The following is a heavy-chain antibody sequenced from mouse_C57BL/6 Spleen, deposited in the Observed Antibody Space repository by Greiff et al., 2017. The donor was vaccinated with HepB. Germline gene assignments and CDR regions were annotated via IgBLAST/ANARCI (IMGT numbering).Heavy chain of an antibody. CDR3: AKHDFSNFWFAY. J-gene: IGHJ3*01. D-gene: IGHD2-5*01. CDR1: GFTFSSYG. V-gene: IGHV5-6*02. CDR2: ISSGGSYT. Sequence: EVMLVESGGDLVKPGGSLKLSCAASGFTFSSYGMSWVRQPPDKRLEWVATISSGGSYTYYPDSVKGRFTISRDNAKNPLYLQMSSLKSVDTAMYYCAKHDFSNFWFAYWGQGTLFTVSA.